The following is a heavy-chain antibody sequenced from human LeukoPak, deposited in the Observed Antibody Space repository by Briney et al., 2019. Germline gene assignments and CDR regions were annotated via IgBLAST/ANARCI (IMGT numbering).Heavy chain of an antibody. CDR3: AKDPGYSSSWYEGYFQH. V-gene: IGHV3-30*02. D-gene: IGHD6-13*01. CDR2: IRYDGSNK. Sequence: GGSLRLSCAASGFTFSSYGMHWVRQAPGKGLEWVAFIRYDGSNKYYADSVKGRFTISRDNSKNTLYLQMNSLRAEDTAVYYCAKDPGYSSSWYEGYFQHWGQGTLVTVSS. J-gene: IGHJ1*01. CDR1: GFTFSSYG.